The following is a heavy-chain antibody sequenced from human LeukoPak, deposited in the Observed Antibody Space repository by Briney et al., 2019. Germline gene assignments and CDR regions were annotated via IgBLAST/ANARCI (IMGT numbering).Heavy chain of an antibody. J-gene: IGHJ4*02. D-gene: IGHD4-17*01. CDR1: GYTFTGYY. CDR3: ARDSGDRFDY. Sequence: GASVKVSSKASGYTFTGYYMHWVRQAPGQGLEWMGWINPNSGGTNYAQKFQGRVTLTRDTSISTAYMELSRLRSDDTAAYYRARDSGDRFDYWGQGTLVTVSS. V-gene: IGHV1-2*02. CDR2: INPNSGGT.